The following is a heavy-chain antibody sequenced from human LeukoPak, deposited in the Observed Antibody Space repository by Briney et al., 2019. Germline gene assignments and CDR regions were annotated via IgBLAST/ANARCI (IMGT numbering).Heavy chain of an antibody. CDR1: GFSFSSYG. V-gene: IGHV3-30*02. CDR3: AKGYGDLVTFDI. D-gene: IGHD4/OR15-4a*01. CDR2: IRYDGNNK. J-gene: IGHJ3*02. Sequence: GSPRLSCAASGFSFSSYGMDWVRQAPGKGLEWVAFIRYDGNNKDYADSVKGRFTISRDNSKSTLYLQMNSLRVDDTAVYYCAKGYGDLVTFDIWGQGTMVTVSS.